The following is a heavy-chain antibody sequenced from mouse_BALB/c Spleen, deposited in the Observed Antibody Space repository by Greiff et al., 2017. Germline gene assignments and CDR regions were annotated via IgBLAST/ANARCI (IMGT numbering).Heavy chain of an antibody. CDR1: GYTFTSYW. J-gene: IGHJ1*01. V-gene: IGHV1-87*01. D-gene: IGHD2-14*01. CDR3: ASYYRYDGFWYFDV. Sequence: VQLQQSGAELARPGASVKLSCKASGYTFTSYWMQWVKQRPGQGLEWIGAIYPGDGDTRYTQKFKGKATLTADKSSSTAYIQLSSLASEDSAVYYCASYYRYDGFWYFDVWGAGTTVTVSS. CDR2: IYPGDGDT.